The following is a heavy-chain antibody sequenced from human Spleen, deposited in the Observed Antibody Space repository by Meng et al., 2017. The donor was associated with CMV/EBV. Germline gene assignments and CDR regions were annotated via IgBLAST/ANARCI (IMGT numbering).Heavy chain of an antibody. CDR2: IYSGGST. V-gene: IGHV3-66*02. CDR3: ARDVFGEFQFDY. D-gene: IGHD3-10*02. J-gene: IGHJ4*02. Sequence: GGSLRLSCAASGFTVSSNYMSWVRQAPGKGLEWVSVIYSGGSTYYADSVKGRFTISRDNSKNTLYLQMNSLRAEDTAVYYCARDVFGEFQFDYWGQGTLVTVSS. CDR1: GFTVSSNY.